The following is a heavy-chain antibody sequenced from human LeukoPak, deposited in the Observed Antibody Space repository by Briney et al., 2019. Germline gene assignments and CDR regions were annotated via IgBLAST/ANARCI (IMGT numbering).Heavy chain of an antibody. J-gene: IGHJ4*02. Sequence: GGSLRLSCAASGFTFSSYAMHWVRQAPGKGLEWVAVISYDGSNKYYADSVKGRFTISRDNSKNTLYLQMNSLRAEDTAVYYCAKDHSYDSSGYYYSTGGYFDYWGQGTLVTVSS. D-gene: IGHD3-22*01. CDR3: AKDHSYDSSGYYYSTGGYFDY. V-gene: IGHV3-30*04. CDR1: GFTFSSYA. CDR2: ISYDGSNK.